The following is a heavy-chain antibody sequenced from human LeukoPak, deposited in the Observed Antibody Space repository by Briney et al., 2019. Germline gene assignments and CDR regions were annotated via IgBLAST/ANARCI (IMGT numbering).Heavy chain of an antibody. D-gene: IGHD6-13*01. CDR3: ARDSASLVWQLVPSLFDY. V-gene: IGHV1-2*02. J-gene: IGHJ4*02. Sequence: ASVKVSCKASGYTFTGYYMHWVRQAPGQGLEWMGWINPNSGGTNYAQKFQGRVTMTRDTSTSTVYMELSSLRSEDTAVYYCARDSASLVWQLVPSLFDYWGQGTLVTVSS. CDR2: INPNSGGT. CDR1: GYTFTGYY.